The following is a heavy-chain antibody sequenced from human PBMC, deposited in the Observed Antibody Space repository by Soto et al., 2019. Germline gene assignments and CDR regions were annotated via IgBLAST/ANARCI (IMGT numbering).Heavy chain of an antibody. CDR2: ISYDGSTK. J-gene: IGHJ4*02. CDR3: ARGRVMIVVVPGPGYFDY. D-gene: IGHD3-22*01. CDR1: GFTFSSYA. Sequence: QVQLVESGGGVVQPGRSLRLSCAASGFTFSSYAMHWVRQAPGKGLEWVAVISYDGSTKYYADSVKGRFTISRDNSNNTLYLQMNSVRAEDTAVYYCARGRVMIVVVPGPGYFDYWGQGTLVTVSS. V-gene: IGHV3-30-3*01.